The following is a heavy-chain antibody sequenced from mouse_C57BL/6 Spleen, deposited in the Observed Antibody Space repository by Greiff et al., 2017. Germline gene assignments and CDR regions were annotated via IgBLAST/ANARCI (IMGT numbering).Heavy chain of an antibody. CDR3: ARGRYYGDYYYAMDY. CDR2: ISYDGSN. Sequence: EVQLVESGPGLVKPSQSLSLTCSVTGYSITSGYYWNWIRQFPGNKLEWMGYISYDGSNNYNPSLKNRISITRDTSKNQFFLKLNSVTTEDTATYYCARGRYYGDYYYAMDYWGQGTSVTVSS. J-gene: IGHJ4*01. V-gene: IGHV3-6*01. CDR1: GYSITSGYY. D-gene: IGHD2-13*01.